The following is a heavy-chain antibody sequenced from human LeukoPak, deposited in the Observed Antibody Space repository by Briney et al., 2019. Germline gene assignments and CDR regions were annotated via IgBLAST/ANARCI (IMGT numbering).Heavy chain of an antibody. Sequence: GASVKVSCKVSGYTLTELSMHWVRQAPGKGLEWMGGLDPEDGETIYAQKFQGRVTMTEDTSTDTAYMELSSLRSEDTAVYYCATHYDFWSGYSFDYWGQGTLVTVSS. CDR3: ATHYDFWSGYSFDY. CDR1: GYTLTELS. D-gene: IGHD3-3*01. V-gene: IGHV1-24*01. J-gene: IGHJ4*02. CDR2: LDPEDGET.